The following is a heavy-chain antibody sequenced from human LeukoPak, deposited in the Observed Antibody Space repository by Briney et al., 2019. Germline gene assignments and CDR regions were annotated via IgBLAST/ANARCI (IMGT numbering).Heavy chain of an antibody. CDR3: AGRGYSYGSFDY. CDR1: GFPFDDYA. V-gene: IGHV3-9*01. D-gene: IGHD5-18*01. CDR2: ISWNSGSI. Sequence: SLRLSCAASGFPFDDYAMHWVRPAPGKGLEWVSGISWNSGSIGYADSVKGRFTISRDNAKNSLYLQMNSLRAEDTALYYCAGRGYSYGSFDYWGQGTLVTVSS. J-gene: IGHJ4*02.